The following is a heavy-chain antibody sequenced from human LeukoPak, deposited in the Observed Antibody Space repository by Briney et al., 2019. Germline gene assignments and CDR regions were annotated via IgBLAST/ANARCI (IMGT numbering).Heavy chain of an antibody. CDR1: GLTFSIYS. D-gene: IGHD5-24*01. CDR2: IGSSSSSI. V-gene: IGHV3-21*01. Sequence: PGGSLRLSCAASGLTFSIYSMNWVRQAPGKGLEWVSSIGSSSSSIYYADSVKGRFTISRDNAKNSLYLQMNSLRAEDTAVYYCARVGNGYISEAFDIWGQGTMVTVSS. J-gene: IGHJ3*02. CDR3: ARVGNGYISEAFDI.